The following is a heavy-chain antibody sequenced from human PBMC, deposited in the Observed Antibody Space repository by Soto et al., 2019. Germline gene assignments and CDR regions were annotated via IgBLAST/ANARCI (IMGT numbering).Heavy chain of an antibody. CDR2: VNPIFGTA. V-gene: IGHV1-69*13. D-gene: IGHD2-2*01. Sequence: VTVTCLPWVCSFRSCAIRWVRPAPGQGLALVGGVNPIFGTANYAQKFQGRVTITADESTSTAYMELSSLRSEDTAVYYCARDRRPPNIDCSSTSCYPSYYYYYGMDVWGQGTTVTVSS. J-gene: IGHJ6*02. CDR1: VCSFRSCA. CDR3: ARDRRPPNIDCSSTSCYPSYYYYYGMDV.